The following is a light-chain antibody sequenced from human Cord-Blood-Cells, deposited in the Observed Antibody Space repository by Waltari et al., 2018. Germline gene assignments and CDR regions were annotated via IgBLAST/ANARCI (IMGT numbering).Light chain of an antibody. V-gene: IGKV3-20*01. CDR1: QSVSSSY. J-gene: IGKJ2*03. Sequence: EIVLPQSHGTPSLSRGERATLSGRARQSVSSSYLAWYQQKPGQGPRLLIYGASSTATGIPDRFSGSGSGTDFTLTISRLEPEDFAVYYCQQYGSSLYSFGQGTKLEIK. CDR2: GAS. CDR3: QQYGSSLYS.